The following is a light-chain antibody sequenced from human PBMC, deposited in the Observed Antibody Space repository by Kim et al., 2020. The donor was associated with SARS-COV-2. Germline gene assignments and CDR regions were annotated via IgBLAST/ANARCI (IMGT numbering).Light chain of an antibody. Sequence: STLSASVGDRVTITCRASQSMSGWLAWYQQKPGKAPKLLIYHASSLESGVPSRFSGSGSGTEFTLTINSLQPEDFATYYCQHLGTFGLGTKVDIK. CDR3: QHLGT. J-gene: IGKJ1*01. CDR2: HAS. V-gene: IGKV1-5*01. CDR1: QSMSGW.